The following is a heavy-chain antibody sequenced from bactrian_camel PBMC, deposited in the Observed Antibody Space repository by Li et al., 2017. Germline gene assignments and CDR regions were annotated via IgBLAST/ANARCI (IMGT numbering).Heavy chain of an antibody. J-gene: IGHJ6*01. V-gene: IGHV3-2*01. CDR1: GGTFSTYY. CDR3: AAESSCAYYSGGYYGPGLFGY. CDR2: IDGVGSYT. Sequence: VQLVESGGGLVQPGGSLRLSCVASGGTFSTYYTSWVRQAPGKGLEWVSSIDGVGSYTPYADSVKGRFIISKDNAKNTLYLHMNSLKPEDTAMYYCAAESSCAYYSGGYYGPGLFGYWGQGTQVTVS. D-gene: IGHD2*01.